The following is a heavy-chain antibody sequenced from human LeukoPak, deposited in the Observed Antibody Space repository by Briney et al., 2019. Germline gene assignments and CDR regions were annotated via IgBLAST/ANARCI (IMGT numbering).Heavy chain of an antibody. V-gene: IGHV3-21*01. CDR3: ARALYSSGNYYYYYMDV. D-gene: IGHD6-25*01. J-gene: IGHJ6*03. Sequence: GGSLRLSCAASGFTFSSYSMSWVRQAPGKGLEWGSSISSSSSYIYYADSVKGRFTISRDNAENSLYLQMNSLRAEDTAVYYCARALYSSGNYYYYYMDVWGKGTTVTVSS. CDR2: ISSSSSYI. CDR1: GFTFSSYS.